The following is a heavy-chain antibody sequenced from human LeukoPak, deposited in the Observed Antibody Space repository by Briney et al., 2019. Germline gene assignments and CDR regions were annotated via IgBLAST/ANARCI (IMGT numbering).Heavy chain of an antibody. V-gene: IGHV1-69*04. J-gene: IGHJ4*02. Sequence: GASVKVSCKASGGTFSSYAISWVRQAPGQGLEWMGRIIPILGIENYAQKFQGRVTITADKSTSTAYMELSSLRSEDTAVYYCARDRDLEAFDYWGQGTLVTVSS. CDR1: GGTFSSYA. CDR2: IIPILGIE. D-gene: IGHD1-1*01. CDR3: ARDRDLEAFDY.